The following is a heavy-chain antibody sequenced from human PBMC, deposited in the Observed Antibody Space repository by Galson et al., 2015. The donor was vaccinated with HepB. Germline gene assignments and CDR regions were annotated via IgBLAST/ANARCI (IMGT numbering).Heavy chain of an antibody. J-gene: IGHJ3*02. D-gene: IGHD2-2*01. CDR3: AKYALTGPVRAFDI. Sequence: SLRLSCAASGFIFSSYAMNWVRQTPGKGLEWVSTVSRDGTRTYYADSVKGRLTISRDNSQNMLYLQMNSLSAEDTALYYCAKYALTGPVRAFDIWGQGTMVTVSS. CDR2: VSRDGTRT. CDR1: GFIFSSYA. V-gene: IGHV3-23*01.